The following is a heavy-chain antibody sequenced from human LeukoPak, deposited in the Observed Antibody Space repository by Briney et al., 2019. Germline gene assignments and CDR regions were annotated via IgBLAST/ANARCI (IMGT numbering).Heavy chain of an antibody. D-gene: IGHD5-18*01. CDR2: INPSGGST. J-gene: IGHJ4*02. Sequence: ASVKVSCKASGYTFTSYYMHWVRQAPGQGLEWMGIINPSGGSTSYAQKFQGRVTMTRDMSTGTVYMELSSLRSEDTAVYYCARDVDTAMVFDYWGQGTLVTVSS. CDR3: ARDVDTAMVFDY. V-gene: IGHV1-46*01. CDR1: GYTFTSYY.